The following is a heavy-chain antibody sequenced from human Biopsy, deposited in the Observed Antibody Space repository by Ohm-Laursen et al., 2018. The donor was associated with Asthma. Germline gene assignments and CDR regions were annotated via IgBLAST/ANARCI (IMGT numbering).Heavy chain of an antibody. Sequence: SLRLSCSASGFVFSQCGMHWVRQAPGKGLEWVAVISFDGSNKDYADSVKGRFTISRDNSKNTLHLEMNSLRVEDTAVYYCPKDVFPGWELRRGPDYWGQGTLVTVSA. CDR3: PKDVFPGWELRRGPDY. J-gene: IGHJ4*02. D-gene: IGHD1-26*01. CDR2: ISFDGSNK. V-gene: IGHV3-30*18. CDR1: GFVFSQCG.